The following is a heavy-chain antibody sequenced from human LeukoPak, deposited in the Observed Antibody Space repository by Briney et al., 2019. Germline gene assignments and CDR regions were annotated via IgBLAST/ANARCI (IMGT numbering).Heavy chain of an antibody. J-gene: IGHJ4*02. CDR3: ARVRGYFDY. CDR2: IKKDGSEK. V-gene: IGHV3-7*03. Sequence: GGSLRLSCVASGLSISTSWMSWVRQSPGKGLEWLASIKKDGSEKYYVDSVRGRFTISRDNGENSVFLEMNNLRVDDTAVYYCARVRGYFDYWDQGTRVTVSS. CDR1: GLSISTSW.